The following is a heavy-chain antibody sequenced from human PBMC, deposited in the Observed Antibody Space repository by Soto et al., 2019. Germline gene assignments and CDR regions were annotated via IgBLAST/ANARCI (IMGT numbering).Heavy chain of an antibody. V-gene: IGHV4-34*01. Sequence: WETLSLTCAVYGGSFSGHSWTWIRQSPGKGLEWIGDINHSGRVNYSPSLKSRVTISLDTSKNQFSLTLSAVTAADTAMYYCSTRAYDTNGYYRFDPWGQGTLVTVSS. CDR3: STRAYDTNGYYRFDP. CDR2: INHSGRV. J-gene: IGHJ5*01. CDR1: GGSFSGHS. D-gene: IGHD3-22*01.